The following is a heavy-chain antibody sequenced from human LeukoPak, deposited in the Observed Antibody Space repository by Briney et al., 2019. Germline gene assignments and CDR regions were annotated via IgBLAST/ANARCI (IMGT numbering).Heavy chain of an antibody. Sequence: SETLSLTCTVSGGSISSYYWSWIRQPPGKGLEWIGYIYYSGSTNYNPSLKSRVTISVDTTKNQYSLKLSSVTAADTAVYYCARATTGTTNWFDPWGQGTLVTVSS. V-gene: IGHV4-59*01. J-gene: IGHJ5*02. CDR1: GGSISSYY. D-gene: IGHD1-1*01. CDR3: ARATTGTTNWFDP. CDR2: IYYSGST.